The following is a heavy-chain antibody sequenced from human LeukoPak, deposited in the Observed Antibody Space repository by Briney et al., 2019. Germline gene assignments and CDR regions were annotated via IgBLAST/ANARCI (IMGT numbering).Heavy chain of an antibody. CDR3: ARGDPEQWLVPHDY. CDR2: IKLDGSEK. CDR1: GFTFGKYW. D-gene: IGHD6-19*01. Sequence: PGGSLRLSCVASGFTFGKYWMSWVRQAPGKGLEWVANIKLDGSEKNYVDSVKGRFTISRDNTKNSLYLQMNSLRAEDTAVYYCARGDPEQWLVPHDYWGQGTLVTVSS. V-gene: IGHV3-7*01. J-gene: IGHJ4*02.